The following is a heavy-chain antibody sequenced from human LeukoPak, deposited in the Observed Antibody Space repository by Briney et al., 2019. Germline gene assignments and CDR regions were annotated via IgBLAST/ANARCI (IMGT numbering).Heavy chain of an antibody. D-gene: IGHD3-3*01. V-gene: IGHV3-74*01. Sequence: GGSLRLSCVASGFTSGNYWMHWVRHAPGKGPEWVSRIDDDGTDTHYAVSVKGRFTIPRDNAKNKPYLQMNSLRGEDTAVYYCARGMLSSAGYHWYYYMDVWGKGAMVTVSS. CDR3: ARGMLSSAGYHWYYYMDV. CDR2: IDDDGTDT. CDR1: GFTSGNYW. J-gene: IGHJ6*03.